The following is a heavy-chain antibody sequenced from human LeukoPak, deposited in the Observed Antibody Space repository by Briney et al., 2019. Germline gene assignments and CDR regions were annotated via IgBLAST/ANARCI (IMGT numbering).Heavy chain of an antibody. CDR2: ISAYNGNT. D-gene: IGHD3-9*01. J-gene: IGHJ5*02. CDR1: GYTFTSYD. Sequence: GASVKVSCNASGYTFTSYDISWVRQAPGHGLELMGLISAYNGNTNYAQKLQGRVTMTTDTSTSTAYMELSSLRSDDTAVYFFPTEDGIRYFDWLPTGPYNWFDPWGQGTLVTVSS. V-gene: IGHV1-18*01. CDR3: PTEDGIRYFDWLPTGPYNWFDP.